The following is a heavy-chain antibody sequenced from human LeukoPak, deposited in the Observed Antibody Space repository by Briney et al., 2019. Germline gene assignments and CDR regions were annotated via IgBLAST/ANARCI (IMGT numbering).Heavy chain of an antibody. Sequence: ASVKVSCKASGYTFTGYYMHWVRQAPGQGLEWMGWINPNSGGTNYAQKFQGRVTMTRDTSISTAYMELSRLRSDDTAVYYCANNPGYSSGWTNAFDIWGQGTMVTVSS. CDR1: GYTFTGYY. CDR3: ANNPGYSSGWTNAFDI. J-gene: IGHJ3*02. CDR2: INPNSGGT. V-gene: IGHV1-2*02. D-gene: IGHD6-19*01.